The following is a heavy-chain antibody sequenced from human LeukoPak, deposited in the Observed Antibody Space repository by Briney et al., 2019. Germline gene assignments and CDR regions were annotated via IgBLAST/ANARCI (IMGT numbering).Heavy chain of an antibody. J-gene: IGHJ4*02. CDR1: GGSISSSSYY. D-gene: IGHD6-19*01. CDR2: IHYSGST. Sequence: SETLSLTCTVSGGSISSSSYYWAWIRQPPGKGLEWIGSIHYSGSTYYNPSLQSRVTISIDTSKNQFSLKLRFVTAADTAVYYCARVPPALSGWEIYFDYWGQGTLVTVSS. V-gene: IGHV4-39*07. CDR3: ARVPPALSGWEIYFDY.